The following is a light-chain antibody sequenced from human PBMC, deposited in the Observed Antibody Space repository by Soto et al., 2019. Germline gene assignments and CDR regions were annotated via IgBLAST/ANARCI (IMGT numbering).Light chain of an antibody. CDR2: GAS. V-gene: IGKV3-20*01. CDR3: LQHGGSSLYT. Sequence: EIVLTQSPGTLSLSPGERATLSCRASQSVSSSYLGWYQQKPGQAPRLLIYGASTRATDIPDRFSGSGSGTDFTLTISRLDPEDFAVYYCLQHGGSSLYTFGHGTNLEIK. J-gene: IGKJ2*01. CDR1: QSVSSSY.